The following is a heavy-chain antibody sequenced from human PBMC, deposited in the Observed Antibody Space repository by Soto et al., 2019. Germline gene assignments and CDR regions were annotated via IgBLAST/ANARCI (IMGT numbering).Heavy chain of an antibody. D-gene: IGHD3-10*01. J-gene: IGHJ5*02. CDR2: IIPILGIA. CDR1: GGTFSSYT. Sequence: QVQLVQSGAEVKKPGSSVKVSCKASGGTFSSYTISWVRQAPGQGLEWMGRIIPILGIANYAQKFQGRVTITADKSTSTAYMELSSLRSEDTAVYYWASLLWFGESAWFDPWGQGTLVTVSS. V-gene: IGHV1-69*02. CDR3: ASLLWFGESAWFDP.